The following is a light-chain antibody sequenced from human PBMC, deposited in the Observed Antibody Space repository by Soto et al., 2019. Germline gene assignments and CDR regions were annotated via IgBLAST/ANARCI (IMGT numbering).Light chain of an antibody. CDR1: QSLVHNDGNTY. J-gene: IGKJ1*01. Sequence: DIVMTQTPLSSPVTLGQAASISCRSSQSLVHNDGNTYLSWFQQRPGQPPRLLIYKVSDRFSGVPDRFSGSGAGTEFTLTIRRLEAEDVWVYYCMQATQSPLTFGQGTKVEIK. CDR2: KVS. V-gene: IGKV2-24*01. CDR3: MQATQSPLT.